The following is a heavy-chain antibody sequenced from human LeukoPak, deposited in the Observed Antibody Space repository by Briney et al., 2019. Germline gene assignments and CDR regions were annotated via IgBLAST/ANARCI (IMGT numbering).Heavy chain of an antibody. V-gene: IGHV4-38-2*02. CDR1: GFTFSDHY. Sequence: GSLRLSCAASGFTFSDHYMSWIRQPPGKGLEWIGSIYYSGSTYYNPSLKSRVTISVDTSQNQFSLKLNSVTAADTAVYYCARDGEYSYGYFDYWGQGTLVTVSS. CDR3: ARDGEYSYGYFDY. D-gene: IGHD5-18*01. CDR2: IYYSGST. J-gene: IGHJ4*02.